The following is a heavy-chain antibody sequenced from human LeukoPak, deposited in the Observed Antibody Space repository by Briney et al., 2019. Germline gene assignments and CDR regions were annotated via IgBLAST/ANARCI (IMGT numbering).Heavy chain of an antibody. CDR3: AREPYYDSSGYYYYYYMDV. J-gene: IGHJ6*03. V-gene: IGHV3-9*01. Sequence: GGSLRLSCAASGFTFDDYAMHWVRQAPGKGLEWVSGISWNSGSIGYADSVKGRFAISRDNAKNSLYLQMNSLRAEDTAVYYCAREPYYDSSGYYYYYYMDVWGKGTTVTVSS. CDR2: ISWNSGSI. D-gene: IGHD3-22*01. CDR1: GFTFDDYA.